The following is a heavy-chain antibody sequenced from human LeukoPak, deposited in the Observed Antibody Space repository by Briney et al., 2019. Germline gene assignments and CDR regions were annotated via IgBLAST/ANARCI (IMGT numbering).Heavy chain of an antibody. Sequence: GGSLRLSCAASGFTFSSYAIHWVRQAPGKGLEWVAVISYDGSNKYYADSVKGRFTISRDNSKNTLYLQMNSLRAEDTAVYYCARELEFFIAAAGPWWFDPWGQGTLVTVSS. D-gene: IGHD6-13*01. CDR3: ARELEFFIAAAGPWWFDP. J-gene: IGHJ5*02. CDR1: GFTFSSYA. V-gene: IGHV3-30-3*01. CDR2: ISYDGSNK.